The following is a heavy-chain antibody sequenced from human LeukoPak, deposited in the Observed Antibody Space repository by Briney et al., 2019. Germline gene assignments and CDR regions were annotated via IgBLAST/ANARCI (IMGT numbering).Heavy chain of an antibody. D-gene: IGHD3-22*01. V-gene: IGHV3-23*01. CDR1: GFTFSSYA. CDR2: ISGSGGST. CDR3: AKEPAYDSSGYYFDY. Sequence: GGSLRLSCAASGFTFSSYAMSWVRQAPGKGLEWVSAISGSGGSTYYADSVKGRFTISRDNSENTLYLQMNSRRAEDTAVYYCAKEPAYDSSGYYFDYWGQGTLVTVSS. J-gene: IGHJ4*02.